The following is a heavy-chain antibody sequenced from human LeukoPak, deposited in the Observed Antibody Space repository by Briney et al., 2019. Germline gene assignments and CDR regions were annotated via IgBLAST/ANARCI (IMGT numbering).Heavy chain of an antibody. V-gene: IGHV3-48*03. CDR3: ANSHYRLLSIHAEYFQH. D-gene: IGHD2-21*02. J-gene: IGHJ1*01. CDR2: ISSSGSTI. Sequence: PGGSLRLSCAASGFTFSSYEMNWVRQAPGKGLEWVSYISSSGSTIYYADSVKRRFTISRDNAKNSLYLQMNSLRAEDTAVYYCANSHYRLLSIHAEYFQHWGQGTLVTVSS. CDR1: GFTFSSYE.